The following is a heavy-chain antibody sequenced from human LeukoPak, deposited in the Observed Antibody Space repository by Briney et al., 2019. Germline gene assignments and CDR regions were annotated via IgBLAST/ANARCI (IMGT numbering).Heavy chain of an antibody. D-gene: IGHD6-19*01. J-gene: IGHJ4*02. V-gene: IGHV3-21*04. Sequence: PGGSLRLSCAASGFTFSSYSMNWVRQAPGKGLEWVSSISSSSSYIYYVDSVKGRFTISRDNAKNSLYLQMNSLRAEDTAVYYCAKGSGDSSAWFQLFDYWGQGTLVTVSS. CDR1: GFTFSSYS. CDR2: ISSSSSYI. CDR3: AKGSGDSSAWFQLFDY.